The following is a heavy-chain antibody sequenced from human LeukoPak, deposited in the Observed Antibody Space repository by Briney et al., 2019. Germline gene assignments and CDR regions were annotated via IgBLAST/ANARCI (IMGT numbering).Heavy chain of an antibody. J-gene: IGHJ4*02. Sequence: GASVKVSCKASGYTFTSYVINCVRQATGQGLEWMGWMHPIRGNTDYAQKFQSRVTMTRNTSISTAYMELSSLRSEDTAVYYCARAVEDGPEFDYWGQGTLVTVSS. CDR3: ARAVEDGPEFDY. V-gene: IGHV1-8*01. CDR2: MHPIRGNT. CDR1: GYTFTSYV. D-gene: IGHD3-10*01.